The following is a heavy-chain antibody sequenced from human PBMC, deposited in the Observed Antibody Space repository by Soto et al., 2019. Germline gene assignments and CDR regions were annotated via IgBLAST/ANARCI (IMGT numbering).Heavy chain of an antibody. CDR3: ARVLNWGIDY. Sequence: PGWSLRLSTAASGFTFSTFSMNWVRQAPGKGLEGVSYISGTYAIYYADSVQGRFTISRDNAKNSVDLQMNSLTDEDTAMSDCARVLNWGIDYWGQGAL. CDR2: ISGTYAI. V-gene: IGHV3-48*02. CDR1: GFTFSTFS. D-gene: IGHD7-27*01. J-gene: IGHJ4*02.